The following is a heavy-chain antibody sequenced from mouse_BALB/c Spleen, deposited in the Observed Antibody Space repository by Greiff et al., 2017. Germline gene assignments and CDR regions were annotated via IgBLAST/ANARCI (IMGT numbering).Heavy chain of an antibody. CDR1: GFTFSSYT. Sequence: EVKVVESGGGLVQPGGSLKLSCAASGFTFSSYTMSWVRQTPEKRLEWVAYISNGGGSTYYPDTVKGRFTISRDNAKNTLYLQMSSLKSEDTAMYYCARNDGYLPLAYWGQGTLVTVSA. D-gene: IGHD2-3*01. CDR3: ARNDGYLPLAY. CDR2: ISNGGGST. J-gene: IGHJ3*01. V-gene: IGHV5-12-2*01.